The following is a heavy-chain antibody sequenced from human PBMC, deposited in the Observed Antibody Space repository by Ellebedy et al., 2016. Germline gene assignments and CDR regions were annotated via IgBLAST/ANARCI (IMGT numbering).Heavy chain of an antibody. CDR2: IYYTGRT. CDR1: GGSISGRSYY. D-gene: IGHD2-15*01. J-gene: IGHJ6*02. CDR3: ARQSGGWSDYYYYGVDV. Sequence: SETLSLTCSVSGGSISGRSYYWGWIRQPPGTGLEWIGTIYYTGRTYYNPSLKSRVTISVDTSKNQFSLRLNSVTAADTAVYYCARQSGGWSDYYYYGVDVWGQGTTVTVSS. V-gene: IGHV4-39*01.